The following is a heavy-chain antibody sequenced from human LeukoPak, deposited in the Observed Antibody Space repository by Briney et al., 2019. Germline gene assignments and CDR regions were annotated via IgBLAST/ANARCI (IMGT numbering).Heavy chain of an antibody. CDR1: GFTFSSYA. CDR3: AKGSSWIQLWLLDY. D-gene: IGHD5-18*01. Sequence: PGGSLRLSCAASGFTFSSYAMSWVRQAPGKGLEWVSAISGSGGSTYYADSVKGRFTISRDSSKNTLYLQMNSLRAEDTTVYYCAKGSSWIQLWLLDYWGQGTLVTVSS. V-gene: IGHV3-23*01. J-gene: IGHJ4*02. CDR2: ISGSGGST.